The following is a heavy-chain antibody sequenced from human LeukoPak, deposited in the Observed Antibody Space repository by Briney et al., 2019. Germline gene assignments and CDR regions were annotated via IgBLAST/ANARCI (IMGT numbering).Heavy chain of an antibody. D-gene: IGHD6-19*01. V-gene: IGHV4-34*01. CDR2: INHSGST. CDR3: ATPGIAVAGAEYYFDY. Sequence: PSETPSLTCAVYGGSFSGYYWSWIRQPPGEGLEWIGEINHSGSTNNNPSLKSRVTISLDTSKNQFSLKLSSVTAADTAVYYCATPGIAVAGAEYYFDYWGQGTLVTVSS. CDR1: GGSFSGYY. J-gene: IGHJ4*02.